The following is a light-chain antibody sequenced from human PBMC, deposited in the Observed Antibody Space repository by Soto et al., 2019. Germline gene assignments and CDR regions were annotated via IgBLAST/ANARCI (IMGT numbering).Light chain of an antibody. CDR2: GAS. Sequence: EIVLTQSPGTLSLSPGERVTLSCRASQAVNNNYLAWYQQIPGQAPRLLIYGASNRATGIPGRFGGSGSGTDFTLTISRLEPEDFAMYYCQQYDSSPVTFGGGTKVDIK. CDR3: QQYDSSPVT. CDR1: QAVNNNY. J-gene: IGKJ4*01. V-gene: IGKV3-20*01.